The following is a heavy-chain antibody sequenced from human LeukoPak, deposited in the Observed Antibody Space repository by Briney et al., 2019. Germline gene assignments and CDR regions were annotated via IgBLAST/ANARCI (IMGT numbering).Heavy chain of an antibody. CDR3: ARDPSSWYYYYMDV. CDR1: GFTVSNNY. D-gene: IGHD6-13*01. Sequence: PGGSLRLSCAASGFTVSNNYMSWVRQAPGKGLEWVSVIYSGGSTYYADSVKGRFTISRDNAKNSLYLQMNSLRAEDTAVYYCARDPSSWYYYYMDVWGKGTTVTVSS. V-gene: IGHV3-66*01. J-gene: IGHJ6*03. CDR2: IYSGGST.